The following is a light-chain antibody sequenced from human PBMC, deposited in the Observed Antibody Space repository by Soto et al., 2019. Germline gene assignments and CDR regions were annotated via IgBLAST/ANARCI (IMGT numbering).Light chain of an antibody. J-gene: IGLJ3*02. CDR3: QSYDSSLSGSV. V-gene: IGLV1-40*01. Sequence: QSVLTQPPSVSGAPGQRVTISCTGSSSNIGAGYDVHWYQQLPGTAPKLLIYGNSIRPSGVPDRFSGSKSGTSASLAITGLQAEDVADYYCQSYDSSLSGSVFGGGTKLTVL. CDR2: GNS. CDR1: SSNIGAGYD.